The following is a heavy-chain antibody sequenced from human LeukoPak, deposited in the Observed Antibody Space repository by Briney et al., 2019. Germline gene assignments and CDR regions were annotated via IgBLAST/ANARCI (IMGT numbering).Heavy chain of an antibody. V-gene: IGHV4-59*01. CDR3: ARAPYYYDSSGPLCYFDY. J-gene: IGHJ4*02. D-gene: IGHD3-22*01. CDR1: GGSISSYY. CDR2: IYYSGST. Sequence: SETLSLTCTVSGGSISSYYWSWIRQPPGKGLEWIGYIYYSGSTNYNPSLKSRVTISVDTSKNQFSLKLSSVTAADTAVYYCARAPYYYDSSGPLCYFDYWGQGTLVTVSS.